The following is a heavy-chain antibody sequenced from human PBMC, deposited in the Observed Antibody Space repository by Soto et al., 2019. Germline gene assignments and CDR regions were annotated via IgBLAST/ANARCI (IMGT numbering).Heavy chain of an antibody. V-gene: IGHV4-34*01. CDR1: GGSFSGYY. Sequence: QVQLQQWGAGLLKPSETLSLTCAVYGGSFSGYYWSWIRQPPGKGLEWIGEINHSGSTNYNPSLKSRVNISVDTSKNQFSLKLSSVTAADTAVYYWARVIVGSMTPVTTRIFDYWGQGTLVTVSS. J-gene: IGHJ4*02. D-gene: IGHD4-17*01. CDR2: INHSGST. CDR3: ARVIVGSMTPVTTRIFDY.